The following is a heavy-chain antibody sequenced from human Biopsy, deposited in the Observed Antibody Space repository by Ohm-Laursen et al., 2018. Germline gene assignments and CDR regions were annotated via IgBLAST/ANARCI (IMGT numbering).Heavy chain of an antibody. CDR2: IIPFTGVT. Sequence: SSVKVSCKVSGATVTSYAISWVRQAPGQGLEWMGSIIPFTGVTNYAQNFQGKVTISADKSPPTVYVELSTLKPDDTAVYYCATDARWDPSLDAFHVWGQGTQVTVS. D-gene: IGHD1-26*01. J-gene: IGHJ3*01. CDR3: ATDARWDPSLDAFHV. CDR1: GATVTSYA. V-gene: IGHV1-69*04.